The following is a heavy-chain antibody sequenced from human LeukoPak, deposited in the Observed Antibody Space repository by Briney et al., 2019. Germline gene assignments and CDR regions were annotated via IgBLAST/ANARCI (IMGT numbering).Heavy chain of an antibody. V-gene: IGHV4-39*07. CDR2: IYHSGST. Sequence: SQTLSLTCTVSGGSISSGDYYWSWIRQPPGKGLEWIGSIYHSGSTYYNPSLKSRVTISVDTSKNQFSLKLSSVTAADTAVYYCVSTYYDFWSGYYSNIDYWGQGTLVTVSS. J-gene: IGHJ4*02. D-gene: IGHD3-3*01. CDR1: GGSISSGDYY. CDR3: VSTYYDFWSGYYSNIDY.